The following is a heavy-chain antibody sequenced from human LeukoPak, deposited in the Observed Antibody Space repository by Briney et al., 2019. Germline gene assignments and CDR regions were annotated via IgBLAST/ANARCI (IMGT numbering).Heavy chain of an antibody. CDR1: GYTFTSYA. D-gene: IGHD2/OR15-2a*01. CDR3: ARDLSSMHGNNWFDP. CDR2: INTNTGNP. J-gene: IGHJ5*02. V-gene: IGHV7-4-1*02. Sequence: EASVKVSCKASGYTFTSYAMNWVRQAPGQGLEWMGWINTNTGNPTYAQGFTGRFVFSLDTSVSTAYLQISSLKAEDTAVYYCARDLSSMHGNNWFDPWGQGTLVTVSS.